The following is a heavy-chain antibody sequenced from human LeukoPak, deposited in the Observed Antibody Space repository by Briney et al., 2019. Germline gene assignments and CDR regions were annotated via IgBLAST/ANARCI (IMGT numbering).Heavy chain of an antibody. J-gene: IGHJ6*03. V-gene: IGHV4-39*01. CDR2: IYYSGST. CDR1: GGSISSSSYY. CDR3: ARHLSSYYYYMDV. D-gene: IGHD5/OR15-5a*01. Sequence: PSETLSLTCTVSGGSISSSSYYWGWIRQPPGKGLEWIWSIYYSGSTYYNPSLKSRVTISVDTSKNHFSLKLSSVTAADTAVYYCARHLSSYYYYMDVWGKGTTVTVS.